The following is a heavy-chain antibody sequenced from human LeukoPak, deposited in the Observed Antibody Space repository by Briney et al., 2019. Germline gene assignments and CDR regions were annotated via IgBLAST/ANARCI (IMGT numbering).Heavy chain of an antibody. D-gene: IGHD5-12*01. CDR2: ISWNSASI. CDR3: AKDKAPLYSGYDWDLDF. J-gene: IGHJ4*02. V-gene: IGHV3-9*01. Sequence: PGMFLRLSCAASGFTFHQCAIHWVRQVPGKGLEWVSGISWNSASIGYADSVKGRFTISRDNAKNSVHLQMNSLRAEDTALYYCAKDKAPLYSGYDWDLDFWGQGTLVTVSS. CDR1: GFTFHQCA.